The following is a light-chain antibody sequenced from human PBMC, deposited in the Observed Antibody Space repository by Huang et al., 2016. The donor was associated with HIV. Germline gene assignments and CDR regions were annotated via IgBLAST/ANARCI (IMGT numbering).Light chain of an antibody. CDR2: GAS. V-gene: IGKV1-39*01. CDR3: QQSHTAPWT. Sequence: DIRMTQSPSSLPASVGDRVTITCRASQSISSYLNWYHQKPGKAPNLLIYGASTLQVGVPSRFSGSGSGTSFTLTINSLRPEDFATYYCQQSHTAPWTFGQGT. CDR1: QSISSY. J-gene: IGKJ1*01.